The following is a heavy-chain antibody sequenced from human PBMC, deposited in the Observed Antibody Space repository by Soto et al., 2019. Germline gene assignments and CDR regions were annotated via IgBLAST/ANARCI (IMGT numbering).Heavy chain of an antibody. J-gene: IGHJ4*02. CDR2: IYWDDDK. CDR1: GFSLTTSGVG. CDR3: AHXXXXXXXXXXTTTAIYXDF. D-gene: IGHD3-3*01. Sequence: QITLNESGPTQVKPRQTLTLTCTFSGFSLTTSGVGVGWIRQSPGKAPEWLALIYWDDDKRYSPSLKSRLTITKDTSKNQVVLTMADLDPADTATYYCAHXXXXXXXXXXTTTAIYXDFWGQGTPV. V-gene: IGHV2-5*02.